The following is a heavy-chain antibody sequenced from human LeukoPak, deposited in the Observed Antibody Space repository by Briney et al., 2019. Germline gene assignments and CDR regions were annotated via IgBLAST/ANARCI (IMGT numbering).Heavy chain of an antibody. V-gene: IGHV3-23*01. D-gene: IGHD3/OR15-3a*01. CDR2: ISGSGGST. Sequence: XXSXXRQAPGKGLEWGSAISGSGGSTYYADSVKGRFTISRDNSKNTLYLQMNSLRAEDTAVYYCAKPGLALRYYFDYWGQGTLVTVSS. J-gene: IGHJ4*02. CDR1: X. CDR3: AKPGLALRYYFDY.